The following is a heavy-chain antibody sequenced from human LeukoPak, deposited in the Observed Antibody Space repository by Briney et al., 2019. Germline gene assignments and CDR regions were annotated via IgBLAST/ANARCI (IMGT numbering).Heavy chain of an antibody. CDR1: GYSISSGYY. D-gene: IGHD2-15*01. CDR3: ARGGSRIANWFDP. Sequence: SETLSLTCTVSGYSISSGYYWGWIRQPPGKGLEWIGIIYHSGSTYYNPSLKSRVTISVDTSKNQFSLKLSSVTAADTAVYYCARGGSRIANWFDPWGQGTLVTVSS. J-gene: IGHJ5*02. V-gene: IGHV4-38-2*02. CDR2: IYHSGST.